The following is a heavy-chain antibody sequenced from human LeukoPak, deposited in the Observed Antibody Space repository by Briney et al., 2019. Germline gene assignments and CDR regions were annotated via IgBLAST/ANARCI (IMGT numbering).Heavy chain of an antibody. CDR2: ISGSGGST. CDR1: GFTFDNYA. Sequence: GGSLRLTCAASGFTFDNYAMHWVRQAPGKGLEWVSGISGSGGSTYYADSVKGRFTISRDNSKNTLYLQMNSLRAEDTAVYYCAKDGTVPAEYYFDYWGQGTLVTVSS. V-gene: IGHV3-23*01. CDR3: AKDGTVPAEYYFDY. D-gene: IGHD2-2*01. J-gene: IGHJ4*02.